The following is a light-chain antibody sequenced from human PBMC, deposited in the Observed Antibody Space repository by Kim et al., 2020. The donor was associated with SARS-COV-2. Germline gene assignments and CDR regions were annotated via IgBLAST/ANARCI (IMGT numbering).Light chain of an antibody. J-gene: IGKJ4*02. CDR2: EVS. CDR3: QRVA. Sequence: PSSLSASVGDRVTITCRASHVITWGLAWYQQKPGKTLKLLIYEVSTLQSGVPSRFSGSGSGTDFTLAINRLQPEDFATYYCQRVAFGGGTRVEIK. V-gene: IGKV1-13*02. CDR1: HVITWG.